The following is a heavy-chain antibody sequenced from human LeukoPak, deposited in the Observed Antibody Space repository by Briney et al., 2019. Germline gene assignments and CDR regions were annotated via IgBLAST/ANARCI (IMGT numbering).Heavy chain of an antibody. D-gene: IGHD1-26*01. J-gene: IGHJ4*02. CDR1: AHSFTTYW. CDR2: IYPGDAET. V-gene: IGHV5-51*01. Sequence: QALTFDSTARAHSFTTYWIAWVRPMTGQGLEWMGFIYPGDAETRYTPSFQGQATISADKSITTTFLQWRGLTAAHTARHDIAGLRIATGPDYWGQGTLVTVS. CDR3: AGLRIATGPDY.